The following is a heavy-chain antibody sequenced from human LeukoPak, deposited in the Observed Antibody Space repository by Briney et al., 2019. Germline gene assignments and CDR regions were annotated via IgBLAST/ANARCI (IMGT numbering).Heavy chain of an antibody. V-gene: IGHV1-18*01. CDR2: ISAYNGNT. J-gene: IGHJ4*02. Sequence: ASVKVSCKASGYTFPSYGISWVRQAPGQGLEWMGWISAYNGNTNYAQKLQGRVTMTTDTSTSTAYMELRSLRSDDTAMYYCARDYCTSISCYTDYWGQGTLVTVSS. CDR1: GYTFPSYG. D-gene: IGHD2-2*02. CDR3: ARDYCTSISCYTDY.